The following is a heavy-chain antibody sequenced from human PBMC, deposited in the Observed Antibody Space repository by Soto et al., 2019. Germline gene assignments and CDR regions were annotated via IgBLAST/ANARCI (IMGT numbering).Heavy chain of an antibody. CDR1: DGSIISGNYY. Sequence: SETLSLTCTVSDGSIISGNYYCIWIRQPPGKGLEWIGYIYSSGNTLYNPSLKSRVIMSVDTSTNQFSLKLNSVTAADTAVYYCARDSIPFFDSWGQGTLVTVSS. J-gene: IGHJ4*02. D-gene: IGHD2-2*02. CDR2: IYSSGNT. V-gene: IGHV4-61*01. CDR3: ARDSIPFFDS.